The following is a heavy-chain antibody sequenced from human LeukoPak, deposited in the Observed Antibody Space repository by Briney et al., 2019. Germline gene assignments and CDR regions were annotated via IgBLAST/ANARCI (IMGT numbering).Heavy chain of an antibody. Sequence: SETLSLTCTVSGGSISSYYWSWIRQPPGKGLEWIGYIYYGGSTNYNPSLKSRVTISVDTSRNQFSLKLSSVTAADTAVYYCARGSSACDYWGQGTLVTVSS. D-gene: IGHD6-6*01. V-gene: IGHV4-59*01. CDR3: ARGSSACDY. J-gene: IGHJ4*02. CDR2: IYYGGST. CDR1: GGSISSYY.